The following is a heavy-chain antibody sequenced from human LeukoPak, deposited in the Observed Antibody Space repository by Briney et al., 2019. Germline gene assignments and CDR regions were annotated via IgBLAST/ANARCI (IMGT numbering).Heavy chain of an antibody. Sequence: ASVKVSCKASGYTFTSYGISWVRQAPGQGLEWMGWISAYNGNTNYAQKLQGRVTMTTDTSTSTAYMELRSLRSDDTAVYYCASLGDFWSGYNPSGYYGMDVWGQGTTVTVSS. CDR2: ISAYNGNT. J-gene: IGHJ6*02. V-gene: IGHV1-18*01. D-gene: IGHD3-3*01. CDR3: ASLGDFWSGYNPSGYYGMDV. CDR1: GYTFTSYG.